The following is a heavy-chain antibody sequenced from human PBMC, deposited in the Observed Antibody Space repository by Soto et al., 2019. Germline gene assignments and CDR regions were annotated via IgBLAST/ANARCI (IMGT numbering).Heavy chain of an antibody. CDR1: GGPITNYY. D-gene: IGHD2-8*01. J-gene: IGHJ4*02. CDR2: IIYSGRT. CDR3: VRLYDYGDY. Sequence: QVQLQESGPGLVKPSETLSLTCTVSGGPITNYYWSWIRQPPGKGLEWIGYIIYSGRTTYNPSLRSRATISVDTSKKQVSLKLSSVTAADTAVYYCVRLYDYGDYWGQGTQVTVSS. V-gene: IGHV4-59*01.